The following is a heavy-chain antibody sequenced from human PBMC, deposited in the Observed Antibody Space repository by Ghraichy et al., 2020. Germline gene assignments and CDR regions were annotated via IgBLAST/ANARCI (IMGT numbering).Heavy chain of an antibody. CDR3: VRGASGYFYDSFDY. Sequence: GGSLRLSCKVSGHSFTSYWVGWVRQMPGKGLEWMGIIYPRDSDTRYSPSFQGQVSISADKSITTAYLQWSSLKASDTAIYYCVRGASGYFYDSFDYWGQGTLVTVSS. CDR1: GHSFTSYW. J-gene: IGHJ4*02. D-gene: IGHD3-22*01. V-gene: IGHV5-51*01. CDR2: IYPRDSDT.